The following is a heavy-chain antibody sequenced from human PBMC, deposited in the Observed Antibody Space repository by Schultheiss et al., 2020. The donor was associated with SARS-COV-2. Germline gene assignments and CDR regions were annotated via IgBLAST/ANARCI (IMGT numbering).Heavy chain of an antibody. J-gene: IGHJ4*02. V-gene: IGHV4-61*02. CDR1: GGSISSGSYY. CDR3: ARRGREMANDY. CDR2: IYTSGST. Sequence: SQTLSLTCTVSGGSISSGSYYWSWIRQPAGKGLEWIGRIYTSGSTNYNPSLKSRVTISVDTSKNQFSLNLSSVTAADTAVYYCARRGREMANDYWGQGTLVTVSS. D-gene: IGHD5-24*01.